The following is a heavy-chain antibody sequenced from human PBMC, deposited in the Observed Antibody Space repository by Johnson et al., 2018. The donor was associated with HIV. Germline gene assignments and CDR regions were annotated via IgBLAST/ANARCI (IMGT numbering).Heavy chain of an antibody. J-gene: IGHJ3*02. CDR1: GFTFSSYG. Sequence: QVQLVESGGGVVQPGRSLRLSCAASGFTFSSYGMHWVRQAPGKGLEWVAVIWYDGSNKYYADSVKGRFTISRDNSKNTLYLQMNSLRAEDTAVYYCAKDRGAARAFDDFDIWGQGTMVTVSS. D-gene: IGHD6-6*01. CDR2: IWYDGSNK. CDR3: AKDRGAARAFDDFDI. V-gene: IGHV3-33*06.